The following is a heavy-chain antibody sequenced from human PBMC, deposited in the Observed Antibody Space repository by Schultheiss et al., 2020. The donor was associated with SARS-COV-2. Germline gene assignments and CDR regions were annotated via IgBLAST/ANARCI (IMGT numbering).Heavy chain of an antibody. J-gene: IGHJ4*02. CDR1: GASVSSSNW. V-gene: IGHV4-4*02. D-gene: IGHD2-2*01. Sequence: SETLSLTCAVSGASVSSSNWWSWVRQTPGKGLEWIGSIYYSGSSYYNPSLRSRVIMSVDTSKNQFSLNLSSVTAADTAVYFCAFGRGIVVVPADWGPGILVTVSS. CDR2: IYYSGSS. CDR3: AFGRGIVVVPAD.